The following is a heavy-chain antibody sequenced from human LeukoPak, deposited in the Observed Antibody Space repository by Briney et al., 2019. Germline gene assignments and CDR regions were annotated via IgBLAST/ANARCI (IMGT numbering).Heavy chain of an antibody. V-gene: IGHV4-39*07. CDR3: ASFIVGATEAFDY. CDR2: IYHSGST. J-gene: IGHJ4*02. CDR1: GDSISSSNYF. Sequence: PSETLSLTCTVSGDSISSSNYFWGWIRQPPGKGLEWIGEIYHSGSTNYNPSLKSRVTISVDKSKNQFSLKLSSVTAADTAVYYCASFIVGATEAFDYWGQGTLVTVSS. D-gene: IGHD1-26*01.